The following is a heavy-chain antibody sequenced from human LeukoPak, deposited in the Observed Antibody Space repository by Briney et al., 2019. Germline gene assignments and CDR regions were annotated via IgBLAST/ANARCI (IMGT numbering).Heavy chain of an antibody. CDR2: IYPGDSDT. CDR1: GYSFTSYW. Sequence: PGESLKISCKGSGYSFTSYWIGWVRQMPGKGLEWMGIIYPGDSDTRYSPSFQGQVTISADKSISTAYLQWSSLKASDTAMYYCARTRYSYAVGPLFDYWGQGTLVTVSS. D-gene: IGHD5-18*01. V-gene: IGHV5-51*01. J-gene: IGHJ4*02. CDR3: ARTRYSYAVGPLFDY.